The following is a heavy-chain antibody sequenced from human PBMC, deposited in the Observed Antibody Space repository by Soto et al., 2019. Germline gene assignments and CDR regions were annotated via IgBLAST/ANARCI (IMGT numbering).Heavy chain of an antibody. Sequence: LRLSCAVSGFIFSDFSMNWVRQAPGKGLEWVASIGSSGGYIFYADSVKGRLTISRDNAKKSLDLQINSLRAEDTAVYYCAREKKHQSLGGRFGLDVWGQGTRVTFSS. V-gene: IGHV3-21*01. D-gene: IGHD2-2*01. J-gene: IGHJ6*02. CDR2: IGSSGGYI. CDR3: AREKKHQSLGGRFGLDV. CDR1: GFIFSDFS.